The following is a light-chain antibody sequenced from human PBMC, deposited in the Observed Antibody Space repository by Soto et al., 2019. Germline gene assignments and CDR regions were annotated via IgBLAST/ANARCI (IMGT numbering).Light chain of an antibody. Sequence: DIQITQSPSSLCSCVLDIVTITCRASQSISSYLNWYQQKPGKAPKLLIYAASSLQSGVPSRFSGSGSGTDFTLTISSLQPEDFATYYCQQSYSTPLTFGGGTKVDIK. CDR2: AAS. CDR3: QQSYSTPLT. CDR1: QSISSY. J-gene: IGKJ4*01. V-gene: IGKV1-39*01.